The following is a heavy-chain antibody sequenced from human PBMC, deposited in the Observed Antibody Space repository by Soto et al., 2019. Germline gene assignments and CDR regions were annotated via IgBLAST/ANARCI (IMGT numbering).Heavy chain of an antibody. CDR1: GYTFTSYG. Sequence: ASVKVSCKASGYTFTSYGISWVRQAPGQGLEWMGWISAYNGNTNYAQKLQGRVTMTTDTSTSTAYMELRSLRSDDTAVYYCATGVDTAMAHPLYYYYGMDVWGQGTTVTVSS. CDR3: ATGVDTAMAHPLYYYYGMDV. V-gene: IGHV1-18*01. J-gene: IGHJ6*02. D-gene: IGHD5-18*01. CDR2: ISAYNGNT.